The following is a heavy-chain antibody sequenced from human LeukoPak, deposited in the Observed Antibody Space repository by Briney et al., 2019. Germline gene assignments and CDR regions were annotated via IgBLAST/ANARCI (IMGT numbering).Heavy chain of an antibody. CDR2: IKRDGSDK. CDR1: GFTFSTYS. Sequence: GGSLRLSCAASGFTFSTYSMTWVRQAPGKGLEWVASIKRDGSDKIHVDSVKGRFTISRDNAKNSLYLQMNSLRVEDSAVYFCARDGGYCDTTTCYDRLDYWGQGALVTVSS. J-gene: IGHJ4*02. D-gene: IGHD2-2*01. CDR3: ARDGGYCDTTTCYDRLDY. V-gene: IGHV3-7*04.